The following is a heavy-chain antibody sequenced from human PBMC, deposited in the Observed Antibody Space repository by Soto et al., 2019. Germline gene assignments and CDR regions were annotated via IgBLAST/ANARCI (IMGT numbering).Heavy chain of an antibody. D-gene: IGHD3-9*01. V-gene: IGHV1-2*02. J-gene: IGHJ4*02. CDR1: GYSFTSYG. CDR2: ISPKSGGT. Sequence: ASVKVSCKAPGYSFTSYGISWVRQAPGQGFEWMGRISPKSGGTNYAQKFQGRVSMTWDTSLKTAYMELSSLMSEDTAVYYCARPPGYISDWYYFDLWGQGTQVTVSS. CDR3: ARPPGYISDWYYFDL.